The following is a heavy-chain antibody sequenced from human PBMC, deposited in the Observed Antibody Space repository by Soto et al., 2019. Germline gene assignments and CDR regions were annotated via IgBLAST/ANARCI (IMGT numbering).Heavy chain of an antibody. J-gene: IGHJ4*02. CDR2: IKQDGSQI. D-gene: IGHD6-13*01. CDR1: GFSFTSYW. Sequence: GGSLRLSCVVSGFSFTSYWMSWVRQAPGKGLEWVANIKQDGSQIYYVDSVKGRFTISRDNAKKSLYLQMNSLRDEDTALYYCARIGYSSSCSDFWGQGT. V-gene: IGHV3-7*01. CDR3: ARIGYSSSCSDF.